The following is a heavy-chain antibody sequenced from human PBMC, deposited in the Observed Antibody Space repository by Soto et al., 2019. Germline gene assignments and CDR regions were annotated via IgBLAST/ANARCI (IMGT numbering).Heavy chain of an antibody. V-gene: IGHV3-48*02. Sequence: LILSWAASGFTFTSYSMNWVRQAPGQGLEWVSYITSKSTTIKYADSVKGRFTVSRDNAKNSLYLQLNSLRDEDTAVYYCAREMGACSDSSCYPGPYDSWGQGTLVTVSS. D-gene: IGHD3-16*01. J-gene: IGHJ5*02. CDR1: GFTFTSYS. CDR3: AREMGACSDSSCYPGPYDS. CDR2: ITSKSTTI.